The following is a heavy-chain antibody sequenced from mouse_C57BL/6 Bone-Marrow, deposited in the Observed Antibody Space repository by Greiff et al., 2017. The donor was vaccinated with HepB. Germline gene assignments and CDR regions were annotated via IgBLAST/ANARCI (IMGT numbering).Heavy chain of an antibody. CDR2: IDPSDSYT. CDR3: ARGHYYGSSYSDY. J-gene: IGHJ2*01. D-gene: IGHD1-1*01. CDR1: GYTFTSYW. Sequence: VQLQQPGAELVMPGASVKLSCKASGYTFTSYWMHWVKQRPGQGLEWIGEIDPSDSYTNYNQKFKGKSTLTVDKSSSTADMQLSGLTSEDAAVYYCARGHYYGSSYSDYWGQGTTLTVSS. V-gene: IGHV1-69*01.